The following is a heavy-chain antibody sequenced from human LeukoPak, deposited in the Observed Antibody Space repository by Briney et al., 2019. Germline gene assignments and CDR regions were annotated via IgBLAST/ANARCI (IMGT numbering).Heavy chain of an antibody. D-gene: IGHD1-26*01. CDR3: ARGLVGLTPHAGVFQI. CDR2: IYSNGNT. CDR1: GGSFSSSY. V-gene: IGHV4-59*01. J-gene: IGHJ3*02. Sequence: SETLSLTCIVSGGSFSSSYWSWIRQPPGKGLERIAYIYSNGNTNSNPSLKSRVTIAVDASQSQFSLKLSSVTAADTAVYYCARGLVGLTPHAGVFQIWGQGTKVTVSS.